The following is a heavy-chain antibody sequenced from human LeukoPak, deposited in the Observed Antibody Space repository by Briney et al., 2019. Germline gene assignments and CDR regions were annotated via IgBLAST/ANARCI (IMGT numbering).Heavy chain of an antibody. V-gene: IGHV1-8*01. J-gene: IGHJ4*02. CDR2: MNPNSGNT. CDR3: AILTYYDFWSGYYYFDY. D-gene: IGHD3-3*01. Sequence: ASVKVSCKASGYTFTSYDINWVRQATGQGLEWMGWMNPNSGNTGYAQKFQGRVTMTRNTSISTAYMELSSLRSEDTAVYYCAILTYYDFWSGYYYFDYWGQGTLVTVSS. CDR1: GYTFTSYD.